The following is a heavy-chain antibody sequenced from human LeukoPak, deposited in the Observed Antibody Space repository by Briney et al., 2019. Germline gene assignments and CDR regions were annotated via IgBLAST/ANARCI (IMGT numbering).Heavy chain of an antibody. CDR1: GFTLSSYW. CDR3: ARDGGGHNWFDP. V-gene: IGHV3-74*01. Sequence: GGSLRLSCAASGFTLSSYWMHWVRQAPGKGLVWVSRINSDGSSTSHADSVKGRFTISRDNAKNTLYLQMNSLRAEDTAVYYCARDGGGHNWFDPWGQGTLVTVSS. D-gene: IGHD3-16*01. CDR2: INSDGSST. J-gene: IGHJ5*02.